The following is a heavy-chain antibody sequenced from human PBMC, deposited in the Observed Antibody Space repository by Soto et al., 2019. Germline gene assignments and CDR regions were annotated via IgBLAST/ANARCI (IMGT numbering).Heavy chain of an antibody. CDR1: GGSISSGGYD. Sequence: SETLALTGTFSGGSISSGGYDWSWMLQHPGKGLEWIGYIYYNGNTYYNPSLKSRITISIDTSKNHFSLRLTSVTAADTAVYYCARKLKYCSGPSCNFDYWGPGTLVTVSS. J-gene: IGHJ4*02. V-gene: IGHV4-39*02. D-gene: IGHD2-2*01. CDR3: ARKLKYCSGPSCNFDY. CDR2: IYYNGNT.